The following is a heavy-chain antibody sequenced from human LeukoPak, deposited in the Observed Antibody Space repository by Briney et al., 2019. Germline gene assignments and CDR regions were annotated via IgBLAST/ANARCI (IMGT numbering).Heavy chain of an antibody. D-gene: IGHD1-1*01. CDR2: ISSSSSTI. CDR1: GFTFSSYS. J-gene: IGHJ4*02. Sequence: GGSLRLSCAASGFTFSSYSMNWVRQAPGKGLEWVSYISSSSSTIYYADSVKGRFTISRDNAKNSLYLQMNSLRAEDTAVYYCARDWDGTTTPYYFDYWGQGTLVTVSS. V-gene: IGHV3-48*04. CDR3: ARDWDGTTTPYYFDY.